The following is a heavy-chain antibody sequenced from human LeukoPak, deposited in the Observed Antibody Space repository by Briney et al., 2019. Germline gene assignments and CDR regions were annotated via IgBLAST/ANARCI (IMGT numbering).Heavy chain of an antibody. CDR1: GFNFSAYG. CDR3: AKPTPLKEANYGLTGTNY. D-gene: IGHD1-14*01. CDR2: IRYDGNTK. Sequence: PGGSLRLSCAASGFNFSAYGMHWVRQAPGKGLEWVAFIRYDGNTKYYADSVKGRFTISRDNSKNTLDLQMISLRVEDTAVYYCAKPTPLKEANYGLTGTNYWGQGILVTVSS. J-gene: IGHJ4*02. V-gene: IGHV3-30*02.